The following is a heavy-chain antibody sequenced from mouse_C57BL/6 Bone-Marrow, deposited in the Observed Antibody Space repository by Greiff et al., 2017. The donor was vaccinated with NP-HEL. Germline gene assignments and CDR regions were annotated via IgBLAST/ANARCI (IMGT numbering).Heavy chain of an antibody. V-gene: IGHV1-55*01. J-gene: IGHJ2*01. D-gene: IGHD1-1*01. Sequence: QVHVKQPGAELVKPGASVKMSCKASGYTFTSYWITWVKQRPGQGLEWIGDIYPGSGSTNYNEKFKSKATLPVDTSSSTSYMQLSSLTSEDSAVYYCARWDYYGSIYNWGQGTTLTVSS. CDR2: IYPGSGST. CDR1: GYTFTSYW. CDR3: ARWDYYGSIYN.